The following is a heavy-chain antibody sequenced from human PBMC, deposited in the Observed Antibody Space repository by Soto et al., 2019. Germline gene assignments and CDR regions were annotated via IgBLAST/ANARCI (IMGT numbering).Heavy chain of an antibody. J-gene: IGHJ4*02. CDR3: TRDLRGLFRSSPDSTLNW. Sequence: GRSLRLSCTASGFSFGDYAMSWVRQAPGKGLEWVGFIRSKAYGGTTEYAASVKGRFTISRDDSKSIAYLQMNSLKTEDTAVYYCTRDLRGLFRSSPDSTLNWWGQGTQVTVSS. CDR2: IRSKAYGGTT. V-gene: IGHV3-49*04. CDR1: GFSFGDYA. D-gene: IGHD6-6*01.